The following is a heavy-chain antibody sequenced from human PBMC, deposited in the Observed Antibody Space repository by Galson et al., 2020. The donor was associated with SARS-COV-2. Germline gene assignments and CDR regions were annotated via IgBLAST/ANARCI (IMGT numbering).Heavy chain of an antibody. CDR2: IYTSGST. J-gene: IGHJ6*02. D-gene: IGHD3-22*01. V-gene: IGHV4-4*07. Sequence: ETSETLSLTCTVSGGSISNYYWTWIRQPAGKGLEWIGRIYTSGSTNYNPSLKSRVTMSVDTSKNQFSLNLSPVTAADTGVYFCARGAHFYDNKWGYYGMDVWGQGTTVTVSS. CDR1: GGSISNYY. CDR3: ARGAHFYDNKWGYYGMDV.